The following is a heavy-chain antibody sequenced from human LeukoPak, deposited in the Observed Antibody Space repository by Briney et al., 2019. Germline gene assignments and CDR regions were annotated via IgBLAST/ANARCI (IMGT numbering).Heavy chain of an antibody. J-gene: IGHJ4*02. CDR1: GGSFSGYY. V-gene: IGHV4-34*01. D-gene: IGHD4-11*01. Sequence: NPSETLSLTCAVYGGSFSGYYWSWIRQPPGKGLEWIGEINHSGSTNYNPSLKSRVTISVDTSKNQFSLKLSSVTAADTAVYYCARGWDYSNLDYWGQGTLVTVSS. CDR2: INHSGST. CDR3: ARGWDYSNLDY.